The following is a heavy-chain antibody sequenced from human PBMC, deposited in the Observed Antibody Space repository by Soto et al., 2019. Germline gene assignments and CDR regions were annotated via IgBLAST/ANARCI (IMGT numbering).Heavy chain of an antibody. CDR3: ARESSDAHINYFDF. V-gene: IGHV4-61*01. J-gene: IGHJ4*02. D-gene: IGHD2-2*01. CDR2: VFHTGTT. CDR1: GGSISLERFY. Sequence: QVQLLQSDPGLMKPSETLSLTCTVSGGSISLERFYWTWVRQAPGNGLEWIGYVFHTGTTKYNPSLGGRATISVDTSRNQFSLELRSLTAADTAVYFCARESSDAHINYFDFWGQGILVPVTS.